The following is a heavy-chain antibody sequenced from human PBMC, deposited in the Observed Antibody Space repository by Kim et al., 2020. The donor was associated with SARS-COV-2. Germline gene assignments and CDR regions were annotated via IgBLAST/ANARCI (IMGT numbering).Heavy chain of an antibody. Sequence: GGSLRLSCAASGFTFSSYWMHWVRQTPGKGLVWVSRINSDGSSTNYADSVKGRFTISRDNAKNTLYLQMNSLRAEDTAVYYCTRDPIVVVPAATDYYYYGMDVWGQGTTVTVSS. V-gene: IGHV3-74*01. D-gene: IGHD2-2*01. J-gene: IGHJ6*02. CDR3: TRDPIVVVPAATDYYYYGMDV. CDR2: INSDGSST. CDR1: GFTFSSYW.